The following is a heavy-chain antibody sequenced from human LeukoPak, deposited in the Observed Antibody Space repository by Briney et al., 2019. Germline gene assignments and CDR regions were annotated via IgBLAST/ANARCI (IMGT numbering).Heavy chain of an antibody. Sequence: GGSLRLSCAASGFTFDDYAMHWVRQAPGKGLEWVSGISWNSGSIGYADSVKGRFTISRGNAKNSLYLQMNSLRAEDTALYYCAKGGSRYTYYYYYGMDVWGQGTTVTVSS. D-gene: IGHD6-13*01. J-gene: IGHJ6*02. CDR2: ISWNSGSI. CDR3: AKGGSRYTYYYYYGMDV. V-gene: IGHV3-9*01. CDR1: GFTFDDYA.